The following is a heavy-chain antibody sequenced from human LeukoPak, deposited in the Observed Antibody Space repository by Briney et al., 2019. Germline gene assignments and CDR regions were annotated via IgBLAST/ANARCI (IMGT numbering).Heavy chain of an antibody. V-gene: IGHV3-33*01. J-gene: IGHJ4*02. CDR2: IWYDGSNK. D-gene: IGHD7-27*01. Sequence: PGGSLRLSCAASGFTFSSYGMHWVRQAPGKGLEWVAVIWYDGSNKYYADSVKGRFTISRDNSKNTLYLQMNSLRAEDTAVYYCARDPAWGAIDYWGQGTLVTVSS. CDR3: ARDPAWGAIDY. CDR1: GFTFSSYG.